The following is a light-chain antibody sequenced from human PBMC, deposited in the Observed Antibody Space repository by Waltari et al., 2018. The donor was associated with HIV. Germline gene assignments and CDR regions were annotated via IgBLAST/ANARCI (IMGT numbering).Light chain of an antibody. V-gene: IGLV2-11*01. Sequence: QSALTQPRPVSGSPGQSVTVSCTGTSNDVGGYNYVSWYQQHPGQAPKFIIFDVTARPSGIPDRFSGSKSGNTASLTISGLQAEDEADYYCCSYTGSKIYVFGTGTQVTVL. J-gene: IGLJ1*01. CDR3: CSYTGSKIYV. CDR2: DVT. CDR1: SNDVGGYNY.